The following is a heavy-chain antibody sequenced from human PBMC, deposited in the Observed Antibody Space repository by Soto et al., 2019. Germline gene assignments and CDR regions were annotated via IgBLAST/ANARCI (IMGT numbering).Heavy chain of an antibody. CDR1: VGSISIYY. V-gene: IGHV4-59*01. Sequence: SETLSLTCTFSVGSISIYYWSWIRQPPGKGLEWIGYIYYSGSTNYNPSLKGRVTISVDTSKNQFSLKLSSVTAADTAVYYCAREAKTLGAYWSGYHGWFDPWGQGTMVTVSS. D-gene: IGHD3-3*01. J-gene: IGHJ5*02. CDR3: AREAKTLGAYWSGYHGWFDP. CDR2: IYYSGST.